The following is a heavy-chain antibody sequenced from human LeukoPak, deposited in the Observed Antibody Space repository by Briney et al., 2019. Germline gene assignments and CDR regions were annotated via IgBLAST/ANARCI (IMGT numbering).Heavy chain of an antibody. CDR2: IYQSGST. Sequence: SETLSLTCTVSGGSVSSSGYYWSWIRQPPGKGLEWIGYIYQSGSTYYNPSLKSRVTISVDRSKNQFSLKLSSVTAADTAVYYCARLYCTSTSCYKREPNWFDPWGQGTLVTVSS. CDR3: ARLYCTSTSCYKREPNWFDP. J-gene: IGHJ5*02. D-gene: IGHD2-2*02. V-gene: IGHV4-30-2*01. CDR1: GGSVSSSGYY.